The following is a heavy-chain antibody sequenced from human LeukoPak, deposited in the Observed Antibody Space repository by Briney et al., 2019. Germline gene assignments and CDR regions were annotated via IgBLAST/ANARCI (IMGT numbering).Heavy chain of an antibody. CDR1: GGSISSSSYY. CDR3: ARLWWELPDY. V-gene: IGHV4-39*01. CDR2: IYYSGIT. Sequence: SATLSLTCTVSGGSISSSSYYWGWIRQPPGEGLEWIWSIYYSGITYYNPSLKSRVTIYVDTSKNQFSLKLSSVTAADTAVYYCARLWWELPDYWGQGTLVTVSS. J-gene: IGHJ4*02. D-gene: IGHD1-26*01.